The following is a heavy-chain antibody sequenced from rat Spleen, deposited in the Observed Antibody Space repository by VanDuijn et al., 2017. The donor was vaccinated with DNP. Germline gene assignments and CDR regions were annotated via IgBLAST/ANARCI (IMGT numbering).Heavy chain of an antibody. V-gene: IGHV2-30*01. CDR2: IWTGGST. Sequence: QVQLKESGPGLVQPSQTLSLTCTVSGFSLTSYNVHWVRQPTGKGLEWMGVIWTGGSTDYNSALKSRLSISRDTSKSQVFLKMNSLQTEDIATYYCARGGDWEDFDYWGQGVMVTVSS. D-gene: IGHD5-1*01. J-gene: IGHJ2*01. CDR1: GFSLTSYN. CDR3: ARGGDWEDFDY.